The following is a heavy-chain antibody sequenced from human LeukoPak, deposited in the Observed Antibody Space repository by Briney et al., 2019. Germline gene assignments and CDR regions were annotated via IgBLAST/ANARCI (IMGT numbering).Heavy chain of an antibody. J-gene: IGHJ3*02. D-gene: IGHD7-27*01. Sequence: ASVKVPCKASGYTFTGYYMHWVRQAPGQGLEWMGRINPNSGDTNYAQKFQGRVTMTRGTSISTAYMELSRLRSDDTAVYYCALNWGHDAFDIWGQGTMVTVSS. CDR2: INPNSGDT. CDR3: ALNWGHDAFDI. V-gene: IGHV1-2*06. CDR1: GYTFTGYY.